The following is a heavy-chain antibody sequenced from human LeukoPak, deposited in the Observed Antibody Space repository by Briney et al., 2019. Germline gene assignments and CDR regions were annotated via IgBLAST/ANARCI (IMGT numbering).Heavy chain of an antibody. J-gene: IGHJ4*02. Sequence: SETLSLTCAVSGGSISSSNWWSWVRQPPGKGLEWIGEIYHSESTNYNPSLKSRVTISVDKSKNQFSLKLSSVTAADTAVYYCARDGLYGPLDDYWGQGTLVTVSS. CDR1: GGSISSSNW. D-gene: IGHD2/OR15-2a*01. V-gene: IGHV4-4*02. CDR2: IYHSEST. CDR3: ARDGLYGPLDDY.